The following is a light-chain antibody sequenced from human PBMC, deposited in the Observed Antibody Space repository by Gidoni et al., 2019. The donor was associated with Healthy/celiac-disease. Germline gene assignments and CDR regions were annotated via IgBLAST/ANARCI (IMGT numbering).Light chain of an antibody. Sequence: QSALTQPASVSGSTGQSITIACTGTSSDVGGYNDVSWYQQHPGKAPKLMIYEVSNRPSGVSNRFSGSKSGNTASLTISGLQAEDEADYYCSSYTSSSTVVFGGGTKLTVL. V-gene: IGLV2-14*01. J-gene: IGLJ2*01. CDR3: SSYTSSSTVV. CDR2: EVS. CDR1: SSDVGGYND.